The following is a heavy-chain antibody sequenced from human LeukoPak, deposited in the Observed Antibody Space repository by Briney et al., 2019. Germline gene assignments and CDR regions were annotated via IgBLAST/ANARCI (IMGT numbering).Heavy chain of an antibody. CDR2: ISHTGGI. Sequence: PSETLFLTCAVYGGSFSGHSWSWIRQAPGKGLEWIGEISHTGGINYNPSLKSRVTISADTSKNQFSLQLNSVTPEDTAVYYCVRETLTVAGYDCWGHGSLVTVSS. J-gene: IGHJ4*01. CDR1: GGSFSGHS. V-gene: IGHV4-34*01. CDR3: VRETLTVAGYDC. D-gene: IGHD6-13*01.